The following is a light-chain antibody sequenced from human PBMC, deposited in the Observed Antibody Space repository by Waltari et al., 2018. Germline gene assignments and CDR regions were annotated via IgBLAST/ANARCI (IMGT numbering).Light chain of an antibody. CDR2: DVT. J-gene: IGLJ2*01. V-gene: IGLV2-14*03. Sequence: QSALTQPASVSGSPGQSITISCTGTSSDIGSYNYVSWYQQHPGKAPKIIIYDVTNRPSGVSNRFSGSKSGNTASLTISGLQAEDEADYYCSSYMDTTTLELFGGGTSLTVL. CDR1: SSDIGSYNY. CDR3: SSYMDTTTLEL.